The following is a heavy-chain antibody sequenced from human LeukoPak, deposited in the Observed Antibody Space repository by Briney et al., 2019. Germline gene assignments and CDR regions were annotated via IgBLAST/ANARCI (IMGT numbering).Heavy chain of an antibody. CDR1: GYTLTELS. CDR2: FDPEDGET. CDR3: ATALLRDWKLAYFDY. Sequence: GASVKVSCKVPGYTLTELSMHWVRQAPGKGLEWMGGFDPEDGETIYAQKFQGRVTMTEDTSTDTAYMELSSLRSEDTAVYYCATALLRDWKLAYFDYWGQGTLVTVSS. V-gene: IGHV1-24*01. D-gene: IGHD3-22*01. J-gene: IGHJ4*02.